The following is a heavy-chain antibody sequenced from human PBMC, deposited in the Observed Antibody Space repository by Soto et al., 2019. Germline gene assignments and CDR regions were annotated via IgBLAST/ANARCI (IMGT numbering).Heavy chain of an antibody. CDR1: GGSISSGGYS. V-gene: IGHV4-30-2*01. Sequence: QLQLQESGSELVKPSQTLSLTCAVSGGSISSGGYSWSWIRQPPGKGLEWIGYIYHSGRTYYNPSLKSRVTISVDRSKNQFSLTVSSVTAADTAVYYCARVPDVWGQGTTVTVSS. J-gene: IGHJ6*02. CDR2: IYHSGRT. CDR3: ARVPDV.